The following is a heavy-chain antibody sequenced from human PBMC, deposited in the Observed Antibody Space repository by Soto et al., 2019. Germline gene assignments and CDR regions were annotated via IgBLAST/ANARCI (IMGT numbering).Heavy chain of an antibody. J-gene: IGHJ4*02. V-gene: IGHV4-39*02. Sequence: PSETLSLTCTVSGGSISSSRYYWGWIRQPPGKGLEWIGSSDYSGSTYYNPSLMSRVTISLDTSKNHLSLRLSSVTAADTAVYYCASDIGGRTFNRDYWGQGILVTVSS. D-gene: IGHD2-15*01. CDR2: SDYSGST. CDR1: GGSISSSRYY. CDR3: ASDIGGRTFNRDY.